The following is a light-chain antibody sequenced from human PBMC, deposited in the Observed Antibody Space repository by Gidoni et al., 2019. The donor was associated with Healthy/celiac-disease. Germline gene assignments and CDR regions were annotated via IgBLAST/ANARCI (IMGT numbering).Light chain of an antibody. CDR2: DAS. V-gene: IGKV1-5*01. CDR3: QQYNSYLLT. CDR1: QSISSW. J-gene: IGKJ4*01. Sequence: DIQMTQSPSTLSASVGDRVTITCRASQSISSWLAWYQQKPGKAPKLLIYDASSLESGVPSRFSGSGAGTEFTLTISSLQPDDFATYYCQQYNSYLLTFGGGTKVEIK.